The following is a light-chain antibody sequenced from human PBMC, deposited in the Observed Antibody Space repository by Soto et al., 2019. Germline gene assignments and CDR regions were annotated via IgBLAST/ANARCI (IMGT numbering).Light chain of an antibody. V-gene: IGLV2-14*01. CDR3: SSYTTSGSLV. Sequence: QSVLTQPASVAFSPGQSITIACTGTSSDVGGYNYVSWYQQHPGKAPKLMIYDVSNRPSGVSNRFSGSKSGTTASLTISGLQAEDGADYYCSSYTTSGSLVFGGGTKVSVL. CDR1: SSDVGGYNY. CDR2: DVS. J-gene: IGLJ2*01.